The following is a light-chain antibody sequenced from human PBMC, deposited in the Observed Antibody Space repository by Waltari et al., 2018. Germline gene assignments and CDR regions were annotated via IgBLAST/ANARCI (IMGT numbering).Light chain of an antibody. V-gene: IGKV3-15*01. J-gene: IGKJ5*01. CDR1: QSVSSY. Sequence: EIVMTQSPATLSVSPGERATLSCRASQSVSSYLAWYQQKPGQAPRLLIYGASTRATGIPARFNGSGSGTEFTLTISSLQSEDFAVYYCQQYNNWPLTFGQGTRLEIK. CDR3: QQYNNWPLT. CDR2: GAS.